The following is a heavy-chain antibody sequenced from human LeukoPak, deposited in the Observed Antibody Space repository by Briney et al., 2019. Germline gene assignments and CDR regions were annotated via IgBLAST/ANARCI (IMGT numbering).Heavy chain of an antibody. D-gene: IGHD3-16*01. V-gene: IGHV1-2*02. CDR3: AREGGRNLGEYWFDP. CDR2: INPNSGGT. CDR1: GFTFTAYD. J-gene: IGHJ5*02. Sequence: ASVKVSCKASGFTFTAYDIHWVRQAPGQGLEWMGKINPNSGGTEYTHNFHGRVSTTRDTSISTVYMELARLTSDDTAVYYCAREGGRNLGEYWFDPWGQGTLVTDSS.